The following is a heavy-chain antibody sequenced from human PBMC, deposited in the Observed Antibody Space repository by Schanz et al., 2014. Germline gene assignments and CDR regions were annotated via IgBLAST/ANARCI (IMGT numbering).Heavy chain of an antibody. D-gene: IGHD6-13*01. V-gene: IGHV3-30*03. Sequence: QVQLVESGGGVVQPGRSLRLSCAASGFTFSSYGMHWVRQAPGKGLEWVAVISYDGSNKYYADSVKGRFTISRDNSKNTLYLQMSSLRPEDTAVYYCATGRAASNFGSEYFLYWGQGTLVTVSS. CDR2: ISYDGSNK. CDR1: GFTFSSYG. CDR3: ATGRAASNFGSEYFLY. J-gene: IGHJ1*01.